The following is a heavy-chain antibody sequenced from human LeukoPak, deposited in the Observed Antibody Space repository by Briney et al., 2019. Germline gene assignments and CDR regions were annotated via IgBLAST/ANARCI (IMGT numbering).Heavy chain of an antibody. CDR2: IYTSGST. V-gene: IGHV4-4*09. Sequence: SETLSLTCTVSGGSISSYYWSWIRQPPGKGLEWIGYIYTSGSTNYNPSLKSRVTISVDTSKNQFSLKLSSVTAADTAVYYCARHGGFWSGYHSRFDPWGQGTLVTVSS. D-gene: IGHD3-3*01. J-gene: IGHJ5*02. CDR3: ARHGGFWSGYHSRFDP. CDR1: GGSISSYY.